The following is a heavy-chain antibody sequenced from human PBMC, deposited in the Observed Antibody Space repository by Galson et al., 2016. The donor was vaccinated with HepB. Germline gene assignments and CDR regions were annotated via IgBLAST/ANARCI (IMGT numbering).Heavy chain of an antibody. Sequence: SLRLSCAASGFTFSTYAMSWVRQAPGKGLEWVSLISGSGSSTFYADSVKGRFTISRDNSKNTLYLQMNSLRADDTALYYSAKDRDHFGDYVFDYWGQGTLVTVSS. D-gene: IGHD4-17*01. CDR3: AKDRDHFGDYVFDY. J-gene: IGHJ4*02. CDR1: GFTFSTYA. CDR2: ISGSGSST. V-gene: IGHV3-23*01.